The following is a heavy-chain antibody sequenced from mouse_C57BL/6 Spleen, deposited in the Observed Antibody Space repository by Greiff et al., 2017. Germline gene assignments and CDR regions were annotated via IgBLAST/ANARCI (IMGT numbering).Heavy chain of an antibody. D-gene: IGHD2-2*01. Sequence: QVQLQQPGAELVKPGASVKLSCKASGYTFTSYWMQWVKQRPGQGLEWIGEIDPSASYTNYNQKFKGKATLTVDTSSSTAYMQLSSLTSEYSAVYYCARGGGYLGDYWGQGTTLTVSS. CDR2: IDPSASYT. CDR3: ARGGGYLGDY. V-gene: IGHV1-50*01. J-gene: IGHJ2*01. CDR1: GYTFTSYW.